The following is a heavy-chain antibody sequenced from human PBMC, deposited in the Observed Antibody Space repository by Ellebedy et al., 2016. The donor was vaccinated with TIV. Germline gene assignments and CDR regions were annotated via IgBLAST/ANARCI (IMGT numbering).Heavy chain of an antibody. V-gene: IGHV1-46*01. Sequence: ASVKVSXXASGYTFTSYYMHWVRQAPGQGLEWMGIINPSGGRTSYAQKFQSRVTMTRDTSTSTVYMELSSLRSEDTAVYYCAIRYSSRWSLDYWGQGTLVTVSS. CDR1: GYTFTSYY. CDR3: AIRYSSRWSLDY. J-gene: IGHJ4*02. D-gene: IGHD6-13*01. CDR2: INPSGGRT.